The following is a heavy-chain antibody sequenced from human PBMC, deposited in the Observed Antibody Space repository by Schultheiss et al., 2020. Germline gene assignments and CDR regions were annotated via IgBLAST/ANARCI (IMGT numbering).Heavy chain of an antibody. Sequence: GGSLRLSCAASGFTVSSNYMNWVRQAPGKGLEWVSSISSSSSYIYYADSVKGRFTISRDNAKNTLYLQMNSLRAEDTAVYYCARASRVIAAAGTFYYYYMDVWGKGTTVTVSS. J-gene: IGHJ6*03. CDR3: ARASRVIAAAGTFYYYYMDV. CDR1: GFTVSSNY. D-gene: IGHD6-13*01. CDR2: ISSSSSYI. V-gene: IGHV3-21*01.